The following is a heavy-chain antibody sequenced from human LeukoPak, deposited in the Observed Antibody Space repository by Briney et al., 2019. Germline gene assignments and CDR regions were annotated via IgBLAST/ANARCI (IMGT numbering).Heavy chain of an antibody. V-gene: IGHV4-30-2*01. CDR3: ARVYGGIPYNWFDL. Sequence: SETLSLTCAVSGGSISSGGYSWSWIRQPPGQGLEWIVYIYHSGSTYYNPALKSRVTISVDRSKNQFSLKLSSVTAADTAVYYCARVYGGIPYNWFDLWGQGTLVTVSS. D-gene: IGHD4-23*01. J-gene: IGHJ5*02. CDR1: GGSISSGGYS. CDR2: IYHSGST.